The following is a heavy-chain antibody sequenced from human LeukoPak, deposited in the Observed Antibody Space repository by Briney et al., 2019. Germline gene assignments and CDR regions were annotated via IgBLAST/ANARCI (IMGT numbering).Heavy chain of an antibody. CDR3: ARVPTLNYYGSGSYSRPRYYYYYMDV. D-gene: IGHD3-10*01. CDR1: GGSISSYY. V-gene: IGHV4-59*01. J-gene: IGHJ6*03. CDR2: IYYSGST. Sequence: PSETLSLTCTVSGGSISSYYWSWIRQPPGKGLEWIGYIYYSGSTNYNPSLKSRVTISVDTSKNQFSLKLSSVTAADTAVYYCARVPTLNYYGSGSYSRPRYYYYYMDVWGKGTTVTVSS.